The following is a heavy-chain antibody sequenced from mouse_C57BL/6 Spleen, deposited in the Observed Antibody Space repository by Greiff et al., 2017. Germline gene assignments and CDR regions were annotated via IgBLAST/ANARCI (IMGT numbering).Heavy chain of an antibody. CDR2: IDPETGGT. J-gene: IGHJ2*01. V-gene: IGHV1-15*01. CDR1: GYTFPDYE. Sequence: QVQLQQSGAELVRPGASVTLSCKASGYTFPDYEMHWVKQTPVHGLEWIGAIDPETGGTAYNQKFKGKAILTADKSSSTAYMELRSLTSEDSAVYYCTNQIYYYGSSYESYYDCWGQGTTLTVST. CDR3: TNQIYYYGSSYESYYDC. D-gene: IGHD1-1*01.